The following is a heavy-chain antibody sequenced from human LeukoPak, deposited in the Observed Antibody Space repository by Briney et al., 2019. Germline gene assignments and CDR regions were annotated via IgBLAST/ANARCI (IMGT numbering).Heavy chain of an antibody. CDR1: GFTFSRYG. Sequence: PGGSLRVSCAASGFTFSRYGMHWVRQAPGKGLQWVAFIRYDGTNKYYADSVKGRFTMSRDNSKNTLYLQMNSLRAEDTAVYYCAKSTGEQLYFRDFDYWGQGTLVTVAS. CDR2: IRYDGTNK. CDR3: AKSTGEQLYFRDFDY. D-gene: IGHD1/OR15-1a*01. J-gene: IGHJ4*02. V-gene: IGHV3-30*02.